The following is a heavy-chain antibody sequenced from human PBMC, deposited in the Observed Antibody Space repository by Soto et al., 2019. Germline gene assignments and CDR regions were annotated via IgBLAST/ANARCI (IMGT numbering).Heavy chain of an antibody. CDR2: ISSSSSTI. CDR1: GFTFSSYS. CDR3: ARGPPQQWLVLNWFDP. D-gene: IGHD6-19*01. J-gene: IGHJ5*02. V-gene: IGHV3-48*01. Sequence: GGSLRLSCAASGFTFSSYSMNWVRQAPGKGLEWVSYISSSSSTIYYADSVKGRFTISRDNAKNSLYLQMNSLRAEDTAVYYCARGPPQQWLVLNWFDPWGQGTLVTVSS.